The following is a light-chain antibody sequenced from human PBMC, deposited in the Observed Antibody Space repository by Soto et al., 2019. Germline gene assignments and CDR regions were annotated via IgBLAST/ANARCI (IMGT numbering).Light chain of an antibody. Sequence: QAVVTQPPSVSAAPGQKVTISCSGSSSNIGNNYVSWYQQLPGTAPKLLIYDNNKRPSGIPDRFSGSKSGTSATLGITGLQTGDEADYYCGTWDSSLSAGRYVFGTGTKLTVL. CDR2: DNN. CDR3: GTWDSSLSAGRYV. V-gene: IGLV1-51*01. CDR1: SSNIGNNY. J-gene: IGLJ1*01.